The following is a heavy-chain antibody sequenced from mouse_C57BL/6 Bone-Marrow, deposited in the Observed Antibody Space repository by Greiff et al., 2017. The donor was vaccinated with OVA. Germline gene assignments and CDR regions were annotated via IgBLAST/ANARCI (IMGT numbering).Heavy chain of an antibody. J-gene: IGHJ4*01. V-gene: IGHV1-81*01. D-gene: IGHD2-4*01. Sequence: VQLQESGAELARPGASVKLSCKASGYTFTSYGISWVKQRTGQGLELIGEIYPRSCNTYYNAKFKGKATLTADKSSSTAYMERRSLTSEDSAVYFCGYDYPCAMDYWGQGTSVTVSS. CDR2: IYPRSCNT. CDR1: GYTFTSYG. CDR3: GYDYPCAMDY.